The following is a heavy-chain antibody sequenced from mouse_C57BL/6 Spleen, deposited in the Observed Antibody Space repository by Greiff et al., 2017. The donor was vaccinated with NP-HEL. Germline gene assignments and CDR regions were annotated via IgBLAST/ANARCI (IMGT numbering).Heavy chain of an antibody. J-gene: IGHJ4*01. V-gene: IGHV6-3*01. CDR3: NASGDY. CDR2: IRFKSDNYAT. Sequence: EVQLQESGGGLVQPGGSMKLSCVASGFTFSNYWMDWVRQSPEKGLEWVAQIRFKSDNYATHYAESVKGRFTISRDDSKSSVYLQMNTLRSEDTCIYYCNASGDYWGKGTTVTVSS. CDR1: GFTFSNYW.